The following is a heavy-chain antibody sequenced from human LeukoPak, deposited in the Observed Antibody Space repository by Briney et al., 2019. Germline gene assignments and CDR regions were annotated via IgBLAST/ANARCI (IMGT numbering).Heavy chain of an antibody. J-gene: IGHJ4*02. CDR3: ARDQEAFDY. V-gene: IGHV1-46*01. Sequence: ASVKVSCKASGYTFTSYYMHWVRQAPGQGLEWMGIINPSGGSTNYAQKFQGRVTVTRDTSTSTVHMELSGLRSEDTAVYYCARDQEAFDYWGQGTLVTVSS. CDR2: INPSGGST. CDR1: GYTFTSYY.